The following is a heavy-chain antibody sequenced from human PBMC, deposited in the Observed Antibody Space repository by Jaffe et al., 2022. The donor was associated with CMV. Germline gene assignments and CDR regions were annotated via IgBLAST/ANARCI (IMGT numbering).Heavy chain of an antibody. CDR3: ASNSVAGNDYYYYYMDV. J-gene: IGHJ6*03. CDR1: GGTFSSYA. D-gene: IGHD6-19*01. CDR2: IIPILGIA. Sequence: QVQLVQSGAEVKKPGSSVKVSCKASGGTFSSYAISWVRQAPGQGLEWMGRIIPILGIANYAQKFQGRVTITADKSTSTAYMELSSLRSEDTAVYYCASNSVAGNDYYYYYMDVWGKGTTVTVSS. V-gene: IGHV1-69*09.